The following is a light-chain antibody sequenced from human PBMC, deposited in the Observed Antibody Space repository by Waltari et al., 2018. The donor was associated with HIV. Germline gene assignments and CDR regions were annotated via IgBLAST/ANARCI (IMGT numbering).Light chain of an antibody. CDR3: NSRDSSGNLVV. V-gene: IGLV3-19*01. Sequence: SSELTQDPAVSVALGQTVRITCKGNNHRSYYASWYQQKPGQAPVLVMYGKNNRPSGIPDRFSGSSSGNTASLTITGAQAEDEADYYCNSRDSSGNLVVFGGGTKLSVL. J-gene: IGLJ2*01. CDR2: GKN. CDR1: NHRSYY.